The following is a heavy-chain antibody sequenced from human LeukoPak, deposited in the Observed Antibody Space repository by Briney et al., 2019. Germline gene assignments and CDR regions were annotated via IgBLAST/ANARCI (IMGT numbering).Heavy chain of an antibody. CDR1: GYTFTSYG. V-gene: IGHV1-18*01. CDR2: ISAYNGNT. D-gene: IGHD3-22*01. J-gene: IGHJ4*02. CDR3: ARDSDHYYDSSGYYLTDY. Sequence: ASVKVPCKASGYTFTSYGISWVRQAPGQGLEWMGWISAYNGNTNYAQKLQGRVTMTTDTSTSTAYMELRSLRSDDTAVYYCARDSDHYYDSSGYYLTDYWGQGTLVTVSS.